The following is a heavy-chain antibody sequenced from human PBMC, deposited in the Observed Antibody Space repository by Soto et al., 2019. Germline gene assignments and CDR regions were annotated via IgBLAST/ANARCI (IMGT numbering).Heavy chain of an antibody. CDR1: GDSVSSNSAA. Sequence: PSQPLSLTCAISGDSVSSNSAAWNWIRQSPSRGLEWLGRTYYRSKWYNDYAVSVKSRITINPDTSKNQFSLQLNSVTPEDTAVYYCARDQAVAGYYYYGMDVWGQGTTVTVSS. D-gene: IGHD6-19*01. CDR2: TYYRSKWYN. V-gene: IGHV6-1*01. CDR3: ARDQAVAGYYYYGMDV. J-gene: IGHJ6*02.